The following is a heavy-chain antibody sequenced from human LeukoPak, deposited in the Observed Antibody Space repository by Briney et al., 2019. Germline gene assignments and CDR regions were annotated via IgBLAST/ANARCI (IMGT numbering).Heavy chain of an antibody. D-gene: IGHD4-23*01. V-gene: IGHV3-74*01. CDR1: GFTFSSYG. Sequence: GGSLRLSCAASGFTFSSYGMHWVRQAPGKGLVWVSRIASDGSSTTYADSVKGRFSISRDNAKNTLYLQMNSLRVEDTAVYYCARGRPHGNDYWGQGTLVTVSS. J-gene: IGHJ4*02. CDR3: ARGRPHGNDY. CDR2: IASDGSST.